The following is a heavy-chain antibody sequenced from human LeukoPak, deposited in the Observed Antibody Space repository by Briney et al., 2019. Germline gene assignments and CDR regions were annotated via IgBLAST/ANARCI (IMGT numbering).Heavy chain of an antibody. CDR2: IIPIFGTA. CDR1: GGTFSSYA. CDR3: ASGVEYQLLQGNWFDP. Sequence: SVKDSCKAPGGTFSSYAICWVRQAPRQGLEWMGGIIPIFGTANYAQKFQGRVTITADESTSTAYMELSSLRSEDTAVYYCASGVEYQLLQGNWFDPWGQGTLVTVSS. J-gene: IGHJ5*02. D-gene: IGHD2-2*01. V-gene: IGHV1-69*13.